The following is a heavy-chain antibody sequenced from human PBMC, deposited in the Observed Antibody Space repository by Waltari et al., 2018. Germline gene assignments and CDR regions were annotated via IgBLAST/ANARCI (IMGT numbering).Heavy chain of an antibody. CDR3: ARFFPRMTTVTTSLRKTAVGGAFDI. Sequence: QVQLVQSGAEVKKPGSSVKVSCKASGGTFSSYAISWVRQAPGQGLEWMGGIIPIFGTANYAQKFQGRVTITTDESTSTAYMELSSLRSEDTAVYYCARFFPRMTTVTTSLRKTAVGGAFDIWGQGTMVTVSS. D-gene: IGHD4-17*01. V-gene: IGHV1-69*05. CDR1: GGTFSSYA. CDR2: IIPIFGTA. J-gene: IGHJ3*02.